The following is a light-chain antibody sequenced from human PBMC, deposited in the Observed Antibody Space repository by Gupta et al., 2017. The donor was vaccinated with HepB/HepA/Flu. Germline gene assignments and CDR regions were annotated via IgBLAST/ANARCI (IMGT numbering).Light chain of an antibody. J-gene: IGKJ2*01. Sequence: EIQMTQSPSSLSASVGDRVTITCQATHDIKTFLNWFQQKSGKAPRLLIYGASNLESGVPPRFSGSGSGTEFSFTIANVQPEDVASYVCQQDYPLPSTFGQGT. V-gene: IGKV1-33*01. CDR2: GAS. CDR1: HDIKTF. CDR3: QQDYPLPST.